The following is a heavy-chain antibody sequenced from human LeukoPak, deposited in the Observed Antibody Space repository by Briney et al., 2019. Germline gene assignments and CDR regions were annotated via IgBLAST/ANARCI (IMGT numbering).Heavy chain of an antibody. D-gene: IGHD3-16*01. CDR3: AINQGGYYFDY. Sequence: SETLSLTCTVSGGSISSGDYYWSWIRQPPGKGLEWIGYIYYSGSTYYNPSLKSRVTISVDTSKNQFSLKLSSVTAADTAVYYCAINQGGYYFDYWGQGTLVTVSS. CDR1: GGSISSGDYY. J-gene: IGHJ4*02. V-gene: IGHV4-30-4*08. CDR2: IYYSGST.